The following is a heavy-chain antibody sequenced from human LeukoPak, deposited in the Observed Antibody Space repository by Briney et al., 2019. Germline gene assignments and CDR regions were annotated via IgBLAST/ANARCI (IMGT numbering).Heavy chain of an antibody. CDR3: VRGFYGDYNGIYFQH. Sequence: PGGTLRLSCAASGFTFSNYGMSWVRQAPGKGLEWVSALSGSGTSAYYADSVKGRFTVSRDNSKNTLYLQMNGLTAEDTALYYCVRGFYGDYNGIYFQHWGQGTLVTVSS. J-gene: IGHJ1*01. CDR2: LSGSGTSA. D-gene: IGHD4-17*01. CDR1: GFTFSNYG. V-gene: IGHV3-23*01.